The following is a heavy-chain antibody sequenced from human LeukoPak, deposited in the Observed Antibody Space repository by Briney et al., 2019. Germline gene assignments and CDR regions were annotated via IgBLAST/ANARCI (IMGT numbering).Heavy chain of an antibody. D-gene: IGHD5-12*01. Sequence: GGSLRLSCAASGVTFSTYAMTWVRQAPGKVLEWVGRIKSKTDGGTTDYAAPVKGRFTISRDDSKNTLYLQMNSLRAEDTAVYYCARDPGSGYEEHFDYWGQGTLVTVSS. CDR3: ARDPGSGYEEHFDY. CDR1: GVTFSTYA. CDR2: IKSKTDGGTT. J-gene: IGHJ4*02. V-gene: IGHV3-15*01.